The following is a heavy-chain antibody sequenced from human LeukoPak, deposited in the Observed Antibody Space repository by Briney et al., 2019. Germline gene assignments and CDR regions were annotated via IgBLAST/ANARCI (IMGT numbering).Heavy chain of an antibody. V-gene: IGHV4-59*08. J-gene: IGHJ2*01. D-gene: IGHD6-19*01. CDR1: DGSISSYF. CDR3: AKTVAGYWYFDL. CDR2: IYYSGST. Sequence: SETLSLTCTVSDGSISSYFWSWIRQPPGKALEWIGYIYYSGSTNYNPSLKSRVTISVDTSKNQFSLKLSSVTAADTAVYYCAKTVAGYWYFDLWGRGTLVTVSS.